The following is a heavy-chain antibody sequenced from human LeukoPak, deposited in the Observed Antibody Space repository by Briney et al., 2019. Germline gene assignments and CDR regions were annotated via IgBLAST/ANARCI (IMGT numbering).Heavy chain of an antibody. CDR3: ARQGAVAGTFFDY. Sequence: SETLSLTCTVSGGSISSSSYYWGWIRQPPGKGLEWIGSIYYSGSTYYNPSLKSRVTISVDTSKNQFSLKLSFVTAADTAVYYCARQGAVAGTFFDYWGQGTLVTVSS. V-gene: IGHV4-39*01. D-gene: IGHD6-19*01. CDR1: GGSISSSSYY. CDR2: IYYSGST. J-gene: IGHJ4*02.